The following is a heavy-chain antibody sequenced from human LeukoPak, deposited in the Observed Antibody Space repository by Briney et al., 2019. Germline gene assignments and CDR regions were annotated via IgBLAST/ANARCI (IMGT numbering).Heavy chain of an antibody. CDR1: GYTFTHYY. V-gene: IGHV1-2*02. J-gene: IGHJ4*02. Sequence: ASVTVSCKASGYTFTHYYMHWVRQAPGQGLEWMGWINPNNGVTNYAQNFQGRVTMTRDTSITTAYMELSRLRSDDTAFYYCARVYRSPDYWGQGTLVTVSS. D-gene: IGHD6-19*01. CDR3: ARVYRSPDY. CDR2: INPNNGVT.